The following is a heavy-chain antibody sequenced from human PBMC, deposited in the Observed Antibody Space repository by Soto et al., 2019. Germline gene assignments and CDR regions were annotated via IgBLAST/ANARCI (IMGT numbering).Heavy chain of an antibody. CDR2: IYHSGST. CDR3: ARAYYDSSGYYPPFYDYYYGMDV. Sequence: SETLSLTCAVSGGSISSSNWWSWVRQPPGKGLEWIGEIYHSGSTNYNPSLKSRVTISVDKSKNQFSLKLSSVTAADTAVYYCARAYYDSSGYYPPFYDYYYGMDVWGQGTPVTVSS. CDR1: GGSISSSNW. V-gene: IGHV4-4*02. D-gene: IGHD3-22*01. J-gene: IGHJ6*02.